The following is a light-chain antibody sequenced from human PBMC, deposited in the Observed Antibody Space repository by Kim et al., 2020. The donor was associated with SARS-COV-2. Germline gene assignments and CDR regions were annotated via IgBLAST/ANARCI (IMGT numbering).Light chain of an antibody. V-gene: IGKV3-15*01. J-gene: IGKJ1*01. CDR3: QQYNNWAGT. Sequence: ASPGERATLSCRASQYVSTNLAWYKQNPGQATRLLISGASTRATGIPARFRGSGSGTEFTFSVSSLQSEDFAVYYCQQYNNWAGTFGQGTKVDSK. CDR2: GAS. CDR1: QYVSTN.